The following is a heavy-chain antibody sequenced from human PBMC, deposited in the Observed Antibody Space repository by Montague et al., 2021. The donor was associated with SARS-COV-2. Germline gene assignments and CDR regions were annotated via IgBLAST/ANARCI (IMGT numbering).Heavy chain of an antibody. CDR3: ARDIAVAGLFDY. J-gene: IGHJ4*02. CDR2: ISISGST. V-gene: IGHV4-61*02. D-gene: IGHD6-19*01. CDR1: GGSINSGSYY. Sequence: TLSLTCTASGGSINSGSYYWSWIRQPAGKGLEWIGRISISGSTNYNPSLKSRVTISVDTSKNQFSLKLSSVTAADTAVYYCARDIAVAGLFDYWGQGTLVTVSS.